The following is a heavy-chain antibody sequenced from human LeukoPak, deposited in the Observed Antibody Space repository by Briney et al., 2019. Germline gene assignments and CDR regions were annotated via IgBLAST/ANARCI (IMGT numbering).Heavy chain of an antibody. CDR3: AGDRATSYFDY. Sequence: PGRSLRLSCAASGFTFSSYGMHWVRQAPGKGLEWVAFIWYDGSNKYYTDSVTGRFTISRDNYKNTLYLQMNSLRAEDTAVYYCAGDRATSYFDYWGQGALVTISS. J-gene: IGHJ4*02. D-gene: IGHD1-26*01. V-gene: IGHV3-33*01. CDR1: GFTFSSYG. CDR2: IWYDGSNK.